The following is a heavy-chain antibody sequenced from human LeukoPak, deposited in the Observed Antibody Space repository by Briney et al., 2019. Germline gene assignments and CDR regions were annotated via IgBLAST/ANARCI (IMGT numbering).Heavy chain of an antibody. CDR3: ATKGLVPAPRYNWFDP. D-gene: IGHD2-2*01. V-gene: IGHV1-24*01. Sequence: ASVKVSCKVSGYTLTELSMHWVRQAPGKGLEWMGGFDPEDGETIYAQKFQGGVTMTEDTSTDTAYMELSSLRSEDTAVYYCATKGLVPAPRYNWFDPWGQGTLVTVSS. J-gene: IGHJ5*02. CDR1: GYTLTELS. CDR2: FDPEDGET.